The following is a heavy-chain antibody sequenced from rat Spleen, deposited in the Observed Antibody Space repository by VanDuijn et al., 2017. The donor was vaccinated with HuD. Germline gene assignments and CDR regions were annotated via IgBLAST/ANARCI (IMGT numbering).Heavy chain of an antibody. V-gene: IGHV5-19*01. J-gene: IGHJ2*01. CDR1: GFTFSNYG. D-gene: IGHD1-7*01. CDR3: ARRTMGIPFDY. CDR2: ISPSGGST. Sequence: EVQLVESGGGLVQPRKSLKLSCAASGFTFSNYGIHWIRQAPTKGLEWVAYISPSGGSTYYRDSVKGRFTISRDNAKSSLYLQMDSLRSEDTATYYCARRTMGIPFDYWGQGVMVTVSS.